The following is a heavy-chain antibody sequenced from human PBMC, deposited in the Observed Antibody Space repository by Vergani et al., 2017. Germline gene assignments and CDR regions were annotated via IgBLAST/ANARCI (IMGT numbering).Heavy chain of an antibody. V-gene: IGHV3-15*01. Sequence: EVQLVESGGGIVKPGGSLRLSCVASGFSFRNAWMTWVRRTPGKGLEWVGRIKSTFDRGTTDYAAAVKGRFTISRDDSKNTLFLQMNGLKTEDICVYYCTTDPRYCGDGSCYWLRDHHYYGMDVWGQGTTVTVSS. CDR3: TTDPRYCGDGSCYWLRDHHYYGMDV. CDR1: GFSFRNAW. D-gene: IGHD2-21*01. CDR2: IKSTFDRGTT. J-gene: IGHJ6*02.